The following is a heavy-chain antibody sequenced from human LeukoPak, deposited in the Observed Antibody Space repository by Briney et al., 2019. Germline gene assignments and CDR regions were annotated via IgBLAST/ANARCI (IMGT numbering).Heavy chain of an antibody. CDR2: IYHSGST. J-gene: IGHJ5*02. Sequence: SGTLSLTCAVSGGSISSSNWWSWVRQPPGKGLEWIGEIYHSGSTNYNPSLKSRVTISVDTSKNQFSLKLSSVTAADTAVYYCARAPPDDYGAQFDPWGQGTLVTVSS. D-gene: IGHD4-17*01. CDR1: GGSISSSNW. CDR3: ARAPPDDYGAQFDP. V-gene: IGHV4-4*02.